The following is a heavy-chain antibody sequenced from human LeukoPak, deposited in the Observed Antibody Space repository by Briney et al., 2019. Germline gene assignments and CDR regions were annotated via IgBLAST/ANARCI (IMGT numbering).Heavy chain of an antibody. CDR2: IYYSGST. CDR1: GVSISSYY. J-gene: IGHJ6*02. Sequence: SENLSLTCTVSGVSISSYYWSWIRQPPGKGLEWIGYIYYSGSTNYNPSLKSRVTISVDTSKNQFSLKLSSVTAADTAVYYCARDSDSSGWNYYYGMDVWGQGTTVTVSS. CDR3: ARDSDSSGWNYYYGMDV. V-gene: IGHV4-59*01. D-gene: IGHD6-19*01.